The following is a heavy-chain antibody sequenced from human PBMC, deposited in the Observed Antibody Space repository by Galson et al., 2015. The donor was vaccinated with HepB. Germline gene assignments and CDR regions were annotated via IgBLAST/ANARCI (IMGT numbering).Heavy chain of an antibody. CDR1: GGSFSGYY. CDR3: ARKRGYSSTNFGL. Sequence: SETLSLTCAVYGGSFSGYYWSWIRQPPGKGLEWIGEINHSGSTNYNPSLKRLVTISVDTSKNHFSLKLSSVTAADTAVYYCARKRGYSSTNFGLWGRGTLVTVS. CDR2: INHSGST. V-gene: IGHV4-34*01. D-gene: IGHD5-18*01. J-gene: IGHJ2*01.